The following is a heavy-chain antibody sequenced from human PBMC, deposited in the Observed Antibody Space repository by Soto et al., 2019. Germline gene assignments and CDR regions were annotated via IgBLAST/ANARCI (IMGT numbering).Heavy chain of an antibody. V-gene: IGHV5-51*01. CDR3: SSPPHRWRDAFDI. J-gene: IGHJ3*02. CDR1: GYTFTTQW. CDR2: IYAGDSDT. Sequence: LGESLKISCKASGYTFTTQWICWVRQMPGKGLEWMGVIYAGDSDTRYSPSFKGRVTISADQSITTAYLQWNTLQASDTAMYYCSSPPHRWRDAFDIWGRGTMVTVSS.